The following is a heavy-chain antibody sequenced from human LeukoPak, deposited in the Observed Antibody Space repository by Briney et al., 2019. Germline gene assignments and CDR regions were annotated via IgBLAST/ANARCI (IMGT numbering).Heavy chain of an antibody. CDR2: IYYSGST. J-gene: IGHJ4*02. CDR1: GGSISSYY. Sequence: SETLSLTCTVSGGSISSYYWSWIRQPPGKGLEWIGYIYYSGSTNYNPSLKSRVTISVDTSKNQFSLNLSSVTAADTAVYYCARAPHFFDTSGSRYYFDYWGQGALVTVSS. V-gene: IGHV4-59*12. D-gene: IGHD3-22*01. CDR3: ARAPHFFDTSGSRYYFDY.